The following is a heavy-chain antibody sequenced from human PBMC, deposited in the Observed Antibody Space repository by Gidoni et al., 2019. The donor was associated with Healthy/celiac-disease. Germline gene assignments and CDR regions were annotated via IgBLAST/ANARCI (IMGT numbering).Heavy chain of an antibody. Sequence: EVQLVASGGGLVQPGRSLRLSCAASGFTFDDYAMQWVRQAPGKGLGWVSGISWNSGSIGYADSVKGRFTISRDNAKNSLYLQMNSLRAEDTALYYCAKVGPRGVRYYDSSGYSDAFDIWGQGTMVTVSS. V-gene: IGHV3-9*01. CDR1: GFTFDDYA. D-gene: IGHD3-22*01. CDR3: AKVGPRGVRYYDSSGYSDAFDI. CDR2: ISWNSGSI. J-gene: IGHJ3*02.